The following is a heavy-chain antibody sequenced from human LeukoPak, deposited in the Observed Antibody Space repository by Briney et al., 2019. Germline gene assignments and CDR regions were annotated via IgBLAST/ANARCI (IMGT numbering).Heavy chain of an antibody. D-gene: IGHD3-10*01. J-gene: IGHJ6*03. V-gene: IGHV4-4*09. CDR1: GGSISSYY. CDR3: ARQAHYYGSGSYYNFLYYYMDV. CDR2: IYTSGST. Sequence: SETLSLTCTVSGGSISSYYWSWIRQPPRKGLEWIGYIYTSGSTNYNPSLKSRVTISVGTSKSQFALKLSSVTAADTAVYYCARQAHYYGSGSYYNFLYYYMDVWGKGTTVTVSS.